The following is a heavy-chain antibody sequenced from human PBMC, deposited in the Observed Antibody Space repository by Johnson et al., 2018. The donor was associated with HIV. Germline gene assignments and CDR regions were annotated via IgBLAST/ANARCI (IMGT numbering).Heavy chain of an antibody. CDR1: GFRFNDYA. J-gene: IGHJ3*01. V-gene: IGHV3-23*04. CDR3: AKKFCSGSCSDRHYAAFDA. CDR2: ISFTDMT. Sequence: VLLVESGGGFVQPGGSLRLSCAASGFRFNDYALSWVRQAPGKGLEWVSAISFTDMTYYADSVKGRVSISRDNSMNTLYLQMNNLRADDTAVYYCAKKFCSGSCSDRHYAAFDAWGQGTMVAVSS. D-gene: IGHD3-3*01.